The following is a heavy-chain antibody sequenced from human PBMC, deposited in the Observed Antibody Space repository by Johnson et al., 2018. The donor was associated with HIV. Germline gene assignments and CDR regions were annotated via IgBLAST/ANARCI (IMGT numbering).Heavy chain of an antibody. V-gene: IGHV3-64*01. Sequence: MQLVESGGGVVQPGKSLTLSCVVSGLSFSNFGIHWVRQAPGKGLEYVSAISSNGGSTYYANSVKGRITISRDNSKNTLYLQMNRLRVEDTAVYYCAQVKGVGPEYAFDIWGQGSMVTVSS. CDR1: GLSFSNFG. J-gene: IGHJ3*02. CDR3: AQVKGVGPEYAFDI. CDR2: ISSNGGST. D-gene: IGHD3-16*01.